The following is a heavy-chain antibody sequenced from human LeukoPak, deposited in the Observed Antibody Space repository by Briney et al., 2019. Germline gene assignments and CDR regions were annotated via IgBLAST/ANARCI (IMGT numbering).Heavy chain of an antibody. J-gene: IGHJ4*02. CDR3: AKAATATTKDH. D-gene: IGHD1-7*01. CDR2: INDFGDSA. Sequence: GGSLRLSCAASGFTFDDYGMSWVRQAPGKGLEWVSLINDFGDSAYYADSVKGRFTVSRDNSKNSLYLQMNSLRTEDTALYYCAKAATATTKDHWGQGTLVTVSP. CDR1: GFTFDDYG. V-gene: IGHV3-43*02.